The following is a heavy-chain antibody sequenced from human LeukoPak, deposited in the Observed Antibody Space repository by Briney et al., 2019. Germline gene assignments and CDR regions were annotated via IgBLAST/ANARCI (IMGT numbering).Heavy chain of an antibody. CDR2: IYYSGST. V-gene: IGHV4-39*01. CDR3: ARHPRQTYYFYMDV. J-gene: IGHJ6*03. Sequence: SETLSLTCTVSGGSISSSSYYWAWIRQTPGKGLEWIASIYYSGSTYYDPSLKSRVTISVDTSKNQFSLKLSSVTAADAGVYYCARHPRQTYYFYMDVWGKGTTVTISS. D-gene: IGHD6-25*01. CDR1: GGSISSSSYY.